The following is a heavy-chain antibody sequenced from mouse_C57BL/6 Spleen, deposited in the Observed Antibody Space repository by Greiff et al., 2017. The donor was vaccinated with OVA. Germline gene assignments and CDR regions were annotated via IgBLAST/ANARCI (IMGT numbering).Heavy chain of an antibody. Sequence: QVQLQQPGTELVQPGASVKLSCTASGYTFTSYWMHWVKQRPGQGLEWIGNINPSDGGTNYNEKFKSKATLTVDKSSSTAYMQLSSLTSEDSAVYYCAYGDTVVGYFDYWGQGTTLTVTS. D-gene: IGHD1-1*01. CDR3: AYGDTVVGYFDY. J-gene: IGHJ2*01. V-gene: IGHV1-53*01. CDR1: GYTFTSYW. CDR2: INPSDGGT.